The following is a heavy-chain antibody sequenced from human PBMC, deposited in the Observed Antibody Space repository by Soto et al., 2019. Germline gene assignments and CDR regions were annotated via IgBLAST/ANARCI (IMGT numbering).Heavy chain of an antibody. Sequence: QVQLQESGPGLVKPSETLSRTCTVADDCSSSYKWSWIRQPPGRRLEWIGYIDSSGGTSYNPSLQSRVTISVDTSTKQFSLKLSSVTAADTAVYYCVRQGFGRLHGLVDVWGQGTTVTVSS. CDR3: VRQGFGRLHGLVDV. V-gene: IGHV4-59*08. D-gene: IGHD3-10*01. J-gene: IGHJ6*02. CDR1: DDCSSSYK. CDR2: IDSSGGT.